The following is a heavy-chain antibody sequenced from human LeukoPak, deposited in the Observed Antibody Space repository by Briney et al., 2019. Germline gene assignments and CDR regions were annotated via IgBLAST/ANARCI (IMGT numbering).Heavy chain of an antibody. J-gene: IGHJ5*02. CDR2: ISYDGSNK. CDR3: AKDGWTTVTANWFDP. Sequence: GGSLRLSCAASGFTFSSYAMSWVRQAPGKGLEWVAVISYDGSNKYYADSVKGRFTISRDNSKNTLYLQMNRLRAEDTAVYYCAKDGWTTVTANWFDPWGQGTLVTVSS. D-gene: IGHD4-11*01. CDR1: GFTFSSYA. V-gene: IGHV3-30*18.